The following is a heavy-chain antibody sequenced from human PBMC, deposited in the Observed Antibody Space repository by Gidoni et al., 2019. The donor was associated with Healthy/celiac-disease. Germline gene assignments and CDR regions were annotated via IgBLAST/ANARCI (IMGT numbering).Heavy chain of an antibody. CDR1: GFTFSSHA. V-gene: IGHV3-23*01. J-gene: IGHJ4*02. CDR3: AKEGGYCSGGSCYFCFDY. CDR2: ISGSGGST. D-gene: IGHD2-15*01. Sequence: EVQLLESGGGLVQPGGSLRLSCAASGFTFSSHAMSWVRQAPGKGLEWVSAISGSGGSTYYADSVKGRFTISRDNSKNTLYLQMNSLRAEDTAVYYCAKEGGYCSGGSCYFCFDYWGQGTLVTVSS.